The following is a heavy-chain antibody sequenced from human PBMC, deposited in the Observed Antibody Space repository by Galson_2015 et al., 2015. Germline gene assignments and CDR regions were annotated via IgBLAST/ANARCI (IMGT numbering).Heavy chain of an antibody. J-gene: IGHJ6*02. CDR2: ISSSSSTI. V-gene: IGHV3-48*02. D-gene: IGHD1-1*01. CDR3: ASVPVLERPHYYYGMDV. CDR1: GFTFSSYS. Sequence: SLRLSCAASGFTFSSYSMNWVRQAPGKGLEWVSYISSSSSTIYYADSVKGRFTISRDNAKNSLYLQMNSLRDEDTAVYYCASVPVLERPHYYYGMDVWGQGTTVTVSS.